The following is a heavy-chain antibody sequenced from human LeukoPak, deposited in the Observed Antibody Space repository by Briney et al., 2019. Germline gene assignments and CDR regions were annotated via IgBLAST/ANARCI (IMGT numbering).Heavy chain of an antibody. V-gene: IGHV4-34*01. D-gene: IGHD4-17*01. Sequence: SETLSLTCTVSGGSFTPYYWSWIRQPPGKGLEWIGEINHSGSTNYNPSLKSRVTISVDTSKNQFSLKLSSVTAADTAVYYCARGLPDRDYGDYEGDAFDIWGQGTMVTVSS. J-gene: IGHJ3*02. CDR1: GGSFTPYY. CDR3: ARGLPDRDYGDYEGDAFDI. CDR2: INHSGST.